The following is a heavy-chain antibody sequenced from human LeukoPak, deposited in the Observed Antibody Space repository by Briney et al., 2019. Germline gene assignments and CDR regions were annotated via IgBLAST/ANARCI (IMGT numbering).Heavy chain of an antibody. CDR1: GFTFSSYA. CDR2: ISGSGGST. Sequence: GGSLRLSCAASGFTFSSYAMSWVRQAPGKGLEWVSAISGSGGSTYYADSVKGRFTISRDNSKNTLYLQMNSLRAEDTAVYYCAKETLGIAAAGNYFDYWGQGTLVTVSS. J-gene: IGHJ4*02. D-gene: IGHD6-13*01. V-gene: IGHV3-23*01. CDR3: AKETLGIAAAGNYFDY.